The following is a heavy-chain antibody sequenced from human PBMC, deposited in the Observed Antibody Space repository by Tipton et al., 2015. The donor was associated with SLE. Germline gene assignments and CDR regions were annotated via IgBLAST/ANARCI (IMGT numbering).Heavy chain of an antibody. CDR2: IYHSGST. CDR1: GGSISSSNW. Sequence: TLSLTCAVSGGSISSSNWWGWVRQPPGKGLEWIGEIYHSGSTNYNPSLKSRVTISVDKSKNQFSLKLSSVTAADTAVYYCAREGAVLRYFDWLEADAFDIWGQGTMVTVSS. V-gene: IGHV4-4*02. J-gene: IGHJ3*02. D-gene: IGHD3-9*01. CDR3: AREGAVLRYFDWLEADAFDI.